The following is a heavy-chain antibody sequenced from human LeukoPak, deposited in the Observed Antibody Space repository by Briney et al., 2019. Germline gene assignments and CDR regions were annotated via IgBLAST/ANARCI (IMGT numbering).Heavy chain of an antibody. CDR1: GFTFDDYA. V-gene: IGHV3-9*01. CDR3: AKDLASWTTNYGMDV. J-gene: IGHJ6*02. Sequence: GGSLRLSCAASGFTFDDYAMHWVRQAPGKGLEWVSGISWNSGSIGYADSVKGRFTISRDNAKNSLYLQMNILRAEDTALYYCAKDLASWTTNYGMDVWGQGTTVTVSS. CDR2: ISWNSGSI. D-gene: IGHD1-1*01.